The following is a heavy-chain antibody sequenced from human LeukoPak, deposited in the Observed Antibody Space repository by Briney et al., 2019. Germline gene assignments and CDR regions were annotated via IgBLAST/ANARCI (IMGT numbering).Heavy chain of an antibody. CDR2: ISSSSSYI. CDR1: GFTFSSYS. D-gene: IGHD5-18*01. Sequence: GGSLRLSCAASGFTFSSYSMNWVRQAPGKGLEGVSSISSSSSYIYYADSVKGRFTISRDNAKNPLYLQMNSLRAEDTAVYYCARVGIQLWFDYWGQGTLVTVSS. V-gene: IGHV3-21*04. CDR3: ARVGIQLWFDY. J-gene: IGHJ5*01.